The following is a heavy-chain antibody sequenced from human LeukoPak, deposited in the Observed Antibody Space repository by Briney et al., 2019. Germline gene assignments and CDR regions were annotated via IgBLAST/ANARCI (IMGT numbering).Heavy chain of an antibody. Sequence: SETLSLTCTVSGNSISSGYYWAWIRQPPGKGLEWIGSVYHTGSTYYNPSLKSRVTISVDTSKNQFSLKLSSVTAADTAVYYCAREGDYYDTSGTLDYWGQGTLVTVSS. CDR1: GNSISSGYY. CDR2: VYHTGST. J-gene: IGHJ4*02. V-gene: IGHV4-38-2*02. CDR3: AREGDYYDTSGTLDY. D-gene: IGHD3-22*01.